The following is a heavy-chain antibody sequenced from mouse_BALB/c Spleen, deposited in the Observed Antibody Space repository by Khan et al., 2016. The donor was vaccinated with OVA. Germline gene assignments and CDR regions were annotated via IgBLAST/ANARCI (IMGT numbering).Heavy chain of an antibody. V-gene: IGHV2-9*02. CDR2: IWAGGST. CDR3: ARNRESDYFDY. CDR1: GFSLTSYG. D-gene: IGHD2-14*01. J-gene: IGHJ2*01. Sequence: QVQLKESGPGLVAPSQSLSITCTVSGFSLTSYGIHWVRRPPGKGLEWLGIIWAGGSTNYNSALMSRLSISKDNSRSQVFLKMNSLQTDDTAMYFCARNRESDYFDYWGQGTTLTVSA.